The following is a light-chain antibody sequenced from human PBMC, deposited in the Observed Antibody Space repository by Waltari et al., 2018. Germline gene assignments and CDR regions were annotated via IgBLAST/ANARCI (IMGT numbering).Light chain of an antibody. J-gene: IGLJ3*02. CDR3: SSHTTSSIWV. CDR1: SSDVGGYNF. V-gene: IGLV2-14*01. CDR2: EVS. Sequence: QSALIQPASVSGSLGQSITISCTGTSSDVGGYNFVSWYQQDPGKAPKLMIYEVSNRPSGVSNRFSGSKSGNTASLTISGLQAEDEADYYCSSHTTSSIWVFGGGTKVTVL.